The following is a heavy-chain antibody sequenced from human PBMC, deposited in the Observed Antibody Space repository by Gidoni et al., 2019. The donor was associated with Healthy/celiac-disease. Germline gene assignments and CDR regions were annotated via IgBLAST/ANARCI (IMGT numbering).Heavy chain of an antibody. D-gene: IGHD3-3*01. CDR3: ARDLNFWSGYLYGMDV. CDR2: IKQDGSEK. Sequence: EVQLVESGGGLFQPGGSLRLSCAASGLPFSSYWMSWVRQAPGKGLEWVANIKQDGSEKYYVDSVKGRFTISRDNAKNSLYLQMNSLRAEDTAVYYCARDLNFWSGYLYGMDVWGQGTTVTVSS. V-gene: IGHV3-7*01. J-gene: IGHJ6*02. CDR1: GLPFSSYW.